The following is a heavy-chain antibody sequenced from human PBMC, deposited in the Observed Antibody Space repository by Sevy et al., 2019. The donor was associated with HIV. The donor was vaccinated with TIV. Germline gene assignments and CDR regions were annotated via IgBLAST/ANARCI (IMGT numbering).Heavy chain of an antibody. Sequence: GSLRLSCAASGFTFSIYAMHWVRQAPGKGLEGVVLDGSSKYHADSVKGRFTISRDNSKDTLYLQMNSLRPEDRAVYYCARGSSENRNYFDYWGQGTLVTVSS. J-gene: IGHJ4*02. D-gene: IGHD2-15*01. CDR1: GFTFSIYA. CDR2: DGSSK. CDR3: ARGSSENRNYFDY. V-gene: IGHV3-30-3*01.